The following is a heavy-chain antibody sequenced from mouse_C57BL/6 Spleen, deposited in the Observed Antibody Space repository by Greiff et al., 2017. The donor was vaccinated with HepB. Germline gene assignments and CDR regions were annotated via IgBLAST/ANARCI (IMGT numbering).Heavy chain of an antibody. V-gene: IGHV14-4*01. CDR2: IDPENGDT. CDR3: TTAGSRYFDV. D-gene: IGHD3-1*01. Sequence: EVQLQQSGAELVRPGASVKLSCTASGFNIKDDYMHWVKQRPEQGLEWIGWIDPENGDTEYASKFQGKATITADTASNKAYLQLSSLTSEDTAVYYCTTAGSRYFDVWGTGTTFTVSS. CDR1: GFNIKDDY. J-gene: IGHJ1*03.